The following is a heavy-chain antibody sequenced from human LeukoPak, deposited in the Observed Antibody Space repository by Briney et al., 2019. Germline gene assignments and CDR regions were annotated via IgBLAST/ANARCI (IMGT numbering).Heavy chain of an antibody. Sequence: GGSLRLSCAASGFTFSSYGMHWVRQAPGKGLEWVAVIWNDGSNKYYADSVKGRFTISRDNSKNTLYLQMNSLRAEDTAVYYCARAGTDNHFDYWGQGTLVTVSS. J-gene: IGHJ4*02. CDR1: GFTFSSYG. D-gene: IGHD5-24*01. V-gene: IGHV3-33*01. CDR2: IWNDGSNK. CDR3: ARAGTDNHFDY.